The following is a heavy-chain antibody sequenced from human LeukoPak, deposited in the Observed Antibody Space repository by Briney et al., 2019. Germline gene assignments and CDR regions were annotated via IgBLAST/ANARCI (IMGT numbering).Heavy chain of an antibody. CDR1: GFTFSNYA. V-gene: IGHV3-23*01. Sequence: PGGSLRLSCAASGFTFSNYAMNWVRQAPGKGLEWVSDISGGGDRTHYADSVKGRFTISRDNSKNTLYVQMNSLRAEDTAIYYCAKGRGISSGSSKYWGQGTLVTVSS. J-gene: IGHJ4*02. CDR3: AKGRGISSGSSKY. D-gene: IGHD6-6*01. CDR2: ISGGGDRT.